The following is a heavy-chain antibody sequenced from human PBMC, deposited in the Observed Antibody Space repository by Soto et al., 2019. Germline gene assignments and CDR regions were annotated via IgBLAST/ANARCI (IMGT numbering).Heavy chain of an antibody. CDR2: INAGNGNT. CDR3: ARTITIFGVVIPPGFDY. Sequence: QVQLVQSGAEVKKPGASVKVSCKASGYTFTSYAMHWVRQAPGQRLEWMGWINAGNGNTKYSQKFQGRVTITRDTSASTDYMELSSLRSADTAVYYCARTITIFGVVIPPGFDYWGQGTLVTVSS. CDR1: GYTFTSYA. V-gene: IGHV1-3*01. D-gene: IGHD3-3*01. J-gene: IGHJ4*02.